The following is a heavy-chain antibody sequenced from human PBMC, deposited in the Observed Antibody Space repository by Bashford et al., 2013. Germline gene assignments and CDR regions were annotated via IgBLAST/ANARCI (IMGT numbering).Heavy chain of an antibody. CDR3: SRGRAIVRGYDDFDD. V-gene: IGHV1-18*01. CDR2: ITPYNSKT. Sequence: VASVKVSCKASGYTFTNFGINWVRQAPGQGLEWMGWITPYNSKTEFAQRFQGRVTMSTDTSTSTAYMELRSLTSDDTAVYYCSRGRAIVRGYDDFDDWGQGTVVTVSS. J-gene: IGHJ4*02. CDR1: GYTFTNFG. D-gene: IGHD5-12*01.